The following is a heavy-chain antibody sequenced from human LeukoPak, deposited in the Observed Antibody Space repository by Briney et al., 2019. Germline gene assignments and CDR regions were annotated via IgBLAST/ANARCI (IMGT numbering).Heavy chain of an antibody. V-gene: IGHV4-39*07. CDR3: ARTGGSFYFYYYMDV. D-gene: IGHD2/OR15-2a*01. CDR2: IQYTGTT. Sequence: SETLSLTCTVSGGSIRSSSYNWGWIRQSPGKGLEWIGSIQYTGTTFYNPSLKSRVTISVDTSKNQFSLKVTSVTAADTAVYYCARTGGSFYFYYYMDVWGKGTTVTVSS. J-gene: IGHJ6*03. CDR1: GGSIRSSSYN.